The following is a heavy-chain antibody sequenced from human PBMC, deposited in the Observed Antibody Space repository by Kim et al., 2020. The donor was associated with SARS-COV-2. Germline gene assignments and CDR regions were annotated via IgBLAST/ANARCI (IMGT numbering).Heavy chain of an antibody. CDR3: VRVWFGEWDY. Sequence: SETLSLTCTVSGGSISSSSYYWGWIRQPPGKGLEWIGSIYYSGSTYYNPSLKSRVTISVDTSKNQFSLKLSSVTAADTAVYYCVRVWFGEWDYWGQGTLVTVSS. D-gene: IGHD3-10*01. V-gene: IGHV4-39*01. CDR2: IYYSGST. J-gene: IGHJ4*02. CDR1: GGSISSSSYY.